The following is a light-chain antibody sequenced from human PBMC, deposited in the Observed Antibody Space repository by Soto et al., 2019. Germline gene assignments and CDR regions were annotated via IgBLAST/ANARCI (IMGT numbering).Light chain of an antibody. V-gene: IGKV3-15*01. Sequence: EIVMTQFPATLSVSPGERATFSCRASQSVSSNLAWYQQNPGQAPRLLIYAASTRATGIPARFSGSGSGTEFPLTISRLQSEDFAVYYCQHYNNWPFTFGQGTKLEIK. CDR1: QSVSSN. J-gene: IGKJ2*01. CDR3: QHYNNWPFT. CDR2: AAS.